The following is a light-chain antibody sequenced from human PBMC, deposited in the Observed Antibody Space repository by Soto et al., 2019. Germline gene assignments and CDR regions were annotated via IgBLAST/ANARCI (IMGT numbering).Light chain of an antibody. CDR1: QSVSNY. CDR3: PQRRSWPLLS. V-gene: IGKV3-11*01. J-gene: IGKJ4*01. Sequence: EIVLTQSPATLSLSPGERATLSCRASQSVSNYLAWFQQKPGQAPRLLIYDASNRTTGIPARFSGSGSGTDFTRTIISLEPEGVGVYYCPQRRSWPLLSFGGWTKVDI. CDR2: DAS.